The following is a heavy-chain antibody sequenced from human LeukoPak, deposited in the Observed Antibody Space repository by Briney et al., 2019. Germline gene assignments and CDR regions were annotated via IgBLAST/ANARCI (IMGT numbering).Heavy chain of an antibody. D-gene: IGHD5-24*01. V-gene: IGHV2-5*02. CDR3: THNGIGEMATVGHFDY. J-gene: IGHJ4*02. Sequence: ESGPTLVNPTQTLTLTCTFSGFSLSTSGMGVGWIRQPPGKALEWLALIYWDGDKRYSPSLKSRLTITKDTSKNQVVLTMTNMDPVDTATYYCTHNGIGEMATVGHFDYWGQGTLVTVSS. CDR1: GFSLSTSGMG. CDR2: IYWDGDK.